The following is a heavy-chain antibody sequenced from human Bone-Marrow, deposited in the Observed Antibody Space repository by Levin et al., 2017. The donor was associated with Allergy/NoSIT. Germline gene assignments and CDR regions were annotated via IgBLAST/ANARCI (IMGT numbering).Heavy chain of an antibody. CDR2: IYHSWST. D-gene: IGHD2-8*02. J-gene: IGHJ3*02. CDR3: ARRNSSWVVFAFDM. V-gene: IGHV4-4*02. Sequence: SETLSLTCAVSGGSISSSNWWNWVRQSPGGGLEWLGEIYHSWSTNYNPSLKNRIFISVDKSRNQFSLRLNSVTAADTALYYCARRNSSWVVFAFDMWGQGTLVTVSS. CDR1: GGSISSSNW.